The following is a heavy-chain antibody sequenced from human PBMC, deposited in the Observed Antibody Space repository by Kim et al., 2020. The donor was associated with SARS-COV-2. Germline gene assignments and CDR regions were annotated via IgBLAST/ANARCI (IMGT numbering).Heavy chain of an antibody. D-gene: IGHD3-9*01. J-gene: IGHJ4*02. V-gene: IGHV3-53*04. CDR3: ARVFRIYDILTGYSPGFVEY. Sequence: GGSLRLSCAASGFTVSSYYMSWVRQAPGKGLEWVSIIYSGGSTYYADSVKGRFTISRHNSKNTLYLQMHSLSAEDTAVYYCARVFRIYDILTGYSPGFVEYWGQGTLVTVSS. CDR2: IYSGGST. CDR1: GFTVSSYY.